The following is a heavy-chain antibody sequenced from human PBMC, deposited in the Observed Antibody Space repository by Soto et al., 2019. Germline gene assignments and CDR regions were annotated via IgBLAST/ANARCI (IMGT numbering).Heavy chain of an antibody. CDR2: IYYSGST. D-gene: IGHD2-15*01. CDR3: ARQEGYCSGGSCYGNWFDP. J-gene: IGHJ5*02. CDR1: GGSISSYY. V-gene: IGHV4-59*01. Sequence: SETLSLTCTVSGGSISSYYWSWIRQPPGKGLEWIGYIYYSGSTNYNPSLKGRVTISVDTSKNQFSLKLSSVTAADTAVYYCARQEGYCSGGSCYGNWFDPWGQGTLVTVSS.